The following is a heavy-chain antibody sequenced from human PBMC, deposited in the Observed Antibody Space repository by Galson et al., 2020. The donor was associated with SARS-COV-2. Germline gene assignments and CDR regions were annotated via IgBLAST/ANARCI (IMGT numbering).Heavy chain of an antibody. Sequence: GGSLRLSCRASGFTFSSSAMHWVRQAPGKGLERVAIISYDGTKRYNLDSVKGRFTISRDNSKNTPFLQMDSLTTEDTAVYYCARETDDYTSSWYDYWGQGTLVTVSS. CDR3: ARETDDYTSSWYDY. CDR1: GFTFSSSA. J-gene: IGHJ4*02. V-gene: IGHV3-30*04. CDR2: ISYDGTKR. D-gene: IGHD6-13*01.